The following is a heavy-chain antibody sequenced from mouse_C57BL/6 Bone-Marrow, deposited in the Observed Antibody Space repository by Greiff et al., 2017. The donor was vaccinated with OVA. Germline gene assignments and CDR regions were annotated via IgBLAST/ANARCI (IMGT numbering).Heavy chain of an antibody. CDR2: IRLKSDNYAT. CDR1: GFTFSNYW. V-gene: IGHV6-3*01. CDR3: TTPLYPGAY. Sequence: EVQLQESGGGLVQPGGSMKLSCVASGFTFSNYWMNWVRQSPEKGLEWVAQIRLKSDNYATHYAESVKGRFTISRDDSKSSVYLQMNNLRAEDTGIYYCTTPLYPGAYWGQGTLVTVSA. J-gene: IGHJ3*01. D-gene: IGHD1-1*01.